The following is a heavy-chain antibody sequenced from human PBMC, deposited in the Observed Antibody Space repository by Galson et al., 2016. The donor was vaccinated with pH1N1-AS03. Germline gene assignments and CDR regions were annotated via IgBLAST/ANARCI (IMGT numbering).Heavy chain of an antibody. CDR3: ARDYIVGATRGAGTFDV. CDR1: GFTFSTYW. Sequence: SLRLSCAASGFTFSTYWMSWVRQAPGKGLDWVAVISYDGSNKYYEDPVKGRFTISRDSSKNTLYLQMNSLRPEDTAMYYCARDYIVGATRGAGTFDVWGHGTMVTVSS. CDR2: ISYDGSNK. J-gene: IGHJ3*01. V-gene: IGHV3-30-3*01. D-gene: IGHD1-26*01.